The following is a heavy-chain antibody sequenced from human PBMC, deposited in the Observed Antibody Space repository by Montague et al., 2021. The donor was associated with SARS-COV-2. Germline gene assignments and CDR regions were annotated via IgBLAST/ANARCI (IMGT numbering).Heavy chain of an antibody. V-gene: IGHV3-23*01. D-gene: IGHD6-13*01. CDR3: AKDNWVVSWGAAAGCFEC. CDR2: ISVSGGST. J-gene: IGHJ4*02. CDR1: GFTFSSYA. Sequence: SLRLSCAASGFTFSSYAMTWVRQAPGKGLEWVSGISVSGGSTYYADSVKGRFTISRDSSKNTLSLQMNSLRADDTAVYYCAKDNWVVSWGAAAGCFECWGQGTLVTVSS.